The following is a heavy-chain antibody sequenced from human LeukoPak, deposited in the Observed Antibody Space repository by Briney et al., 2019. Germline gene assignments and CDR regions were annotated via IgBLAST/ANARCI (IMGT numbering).Heavy chain of an antibody. Sequence: SETLSLTCAVSGGSISSFYWSWIRQPPGKGLEWIGYVFYTGDTNYNPSLKSRVTISVDTSKNQFSLKLSSVTAADTAVYYCARWGYDYVWGSYCYTGWFDHWGQGTLVTVSS. J-gene: IGHJ5*02. D-gene: IGHD3-16*02. CDR3: ARWGYDYVWGSYCYTGWFDH. CDR1: GGSISSFY. V-gene: IGHV4-59*08. CDR2: VFYTGDT.